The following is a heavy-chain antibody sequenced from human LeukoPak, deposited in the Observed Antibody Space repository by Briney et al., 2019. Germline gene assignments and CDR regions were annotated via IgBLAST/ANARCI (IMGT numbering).Heavy chain of an antibody. CDR3: ARVLSNDRSDSSGYYSFLHLDY. CDR2: INTNTGNP. J-gene: IGHJ4*02. D-gene: IGHD3-22*01. Sequence: GASVKVSCKASGYTFTSYAMNWVRQAPGQGLEWMGWINTNTGNPTYAQGFTGRFVFSLDTSVSTAYLQISSLKAEDTAVYYCARVLSNDRSDSSGYYSFLHLDYWGQGTLVTVSS. CDR1: GYTFTSYA. V-gene: IGHV7-4-1*02.